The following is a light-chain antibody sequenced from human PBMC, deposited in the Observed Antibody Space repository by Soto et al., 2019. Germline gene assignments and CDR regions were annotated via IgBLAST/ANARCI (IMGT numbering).Light chain of an antibody. CDR2: EVS. CDR3: SSYTSSRTLYV. Sequence: QSALTQPASVSGSPGQSITISCTGTSSDVGGYNYVSWYQQHPGKAPKLMIYEVSNRPSGVSNRFSGSKSGNTASLTISGLQAEDDADYYCSSYTSSRTLYVFGTGTKLTVL. V-gene: IGLV2-14*01. J-gene: IGLJ1*01. CDR1: SSDVGGYNY.